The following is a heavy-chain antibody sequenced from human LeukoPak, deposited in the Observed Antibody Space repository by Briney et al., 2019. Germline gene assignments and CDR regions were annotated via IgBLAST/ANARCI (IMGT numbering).Heavy chain of an antibody. J-gene: IGHJ5*02. D-gene: IGHD4-23*01. Sequence: ASVKVSCKSSGYSFTSYGISWVRQAPGQGLGWMGWISAYNGNRNYAQKIQGRVTMTTDTSTGKDYMDLRSLRSDETAVYYCARLPRRNGGKYWFDPWGQGILVTVSS. CDR3: ARLPRRNGGKYWFDP. V-gene: IGHV1-18*01. CDR1: GYSFTSYG. CDR2: ISAYNGNR.